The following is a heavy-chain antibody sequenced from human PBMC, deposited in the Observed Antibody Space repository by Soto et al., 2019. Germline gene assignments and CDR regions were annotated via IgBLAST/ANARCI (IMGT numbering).Heavy chain of an antibody. CDR2: IYWNDDE. CDR1: GVSVSATGVG. V-gene: IGHV2-5*01. CDR3: ARRLWDASGWHPFDS. J-gene: IGHJ4*02. Sequence: QITLKESGPTLVRPTQPLTLTCTLSGVSVSATGVGVAWIRQSPVKALECLALIYWNDDERYSPSLKSRLTISKDISKNQVVLTMANMDPVDAGTYFCARRLWDASGWHPFDSWGQGALVTVSS. D-gene: IGHD6-19*01.